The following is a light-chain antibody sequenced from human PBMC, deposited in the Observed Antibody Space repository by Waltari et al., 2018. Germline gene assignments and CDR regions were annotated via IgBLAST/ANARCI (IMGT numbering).Light chain of an antibody. CDR2: YDS. J-gene: IGLJ1*01. V-gene: IGLV3-21*01. Sequence: SSVLTQPPSVSVAPGETARLTCGGNNIESKSVQWYRQRPGQAPVLVISYDSDRPSGIPDRLSGSNSGNTATLTISRVEAGDEADYYCQVWDANTDPGVFGTGTEVTVL. CDR3: QVWDANTDPGV. CDR1: NIESKS.